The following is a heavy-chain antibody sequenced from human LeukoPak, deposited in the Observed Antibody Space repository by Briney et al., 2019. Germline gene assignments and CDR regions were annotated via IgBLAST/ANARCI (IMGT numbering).Heavy chain of an antibody. CDR2: IWYDGSNK. V-gene: IGHV3-33*06. CDR3: AKDGRDGYIDY. D-gene: IGHD5-24*01. Sequence: GGSLRLSCAASGFTFSSYGMHWVRQAPGKGLEWVAVIWYDGSNKYYADSVKGRFTISRDNSKNTLYLQMNSLRAEDTAVYYCAKDGRDGYIDYWGQGTLVTVSS. J-gene: IGHJ4*02. CDR1: GFTFSSYG.